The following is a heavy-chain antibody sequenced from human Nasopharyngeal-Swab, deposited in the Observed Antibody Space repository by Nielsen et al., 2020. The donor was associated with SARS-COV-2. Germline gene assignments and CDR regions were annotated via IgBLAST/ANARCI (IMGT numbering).Heavy chain of an antibody. Sequence: GESLKISCAASGFTFSSYSMNWVRQAPGKGLEWVSSISRSSSYIYYADSVKGRFTISRDNAKNSLYLQMNSLRAEDTAVYYCARGAPYSSSSGDFDYWGQGTLVTVSS. V-gene: IGHV3-21*01. CDR1: GFTFSSYS. CDR2: ISRSSSYI. J-gene: IGHJ4*02. CDR3: ARGAPYSSSSGDFDY. D-gene: IGHD6-6*01.